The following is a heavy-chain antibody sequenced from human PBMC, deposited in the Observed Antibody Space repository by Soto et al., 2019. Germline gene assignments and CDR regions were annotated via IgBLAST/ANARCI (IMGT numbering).Heavy chain of an antibody. V-gene: IGHV3-23*01. Sequence: GGSLRLSCAASGFTFSSYAMSWVRQAPGKGLEWVSAISGSGGSTYYADSVKGRFTISRDNSKNTLYLQMNSLRAEDTAVYYCAKWGPDRLLEWLLPYFDYWGQGTLVTVSS. J-gene: IGHJ4*02. CDR2: ISGSGGST. CDR3: AKWGPDRLLEWLLPYFDY. D-gene: IGHD3-3*01. CDR1: GFTFSSYA.